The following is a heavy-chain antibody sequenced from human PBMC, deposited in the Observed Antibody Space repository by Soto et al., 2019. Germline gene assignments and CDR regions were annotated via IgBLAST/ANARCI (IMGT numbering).Heavy chain of an antibody. V-gene: IGHV3-33*01. CDR1: GFTFSNYG. D-gene: IGHD2-21*01. J-gene: IGHJ4*02. CDR3: ARGLHSLFDY. CDR2: IWYDGNNK. Sequence: QVQLVESGGGVVQPGGSLRLSCAASGFTFSNYGMHWVRQAPGKGLEWVAVIWYDGNNKYYADSVKGRFTISRDNSNNTLYVQMTSLRAEDTAVCYCARGLHSLFDYWGQGTLVTVSS.